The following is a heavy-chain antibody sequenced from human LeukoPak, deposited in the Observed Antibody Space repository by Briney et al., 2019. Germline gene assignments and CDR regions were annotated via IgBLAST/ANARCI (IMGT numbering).Heavy chain of an antibody. V-gene: IGHV3-53*01. J-gene: IGHJ4*02. Sequence: GGSLRLSCAASGFTVSSNYMSWVRQAPGKGLEWVSVIYGGGNIYYADSVKGRFTISRDNSKNTLYLQMNSLRAEDTAVYYCARGAGYNYPYYFDYWGQGTLVTVSS. CDR1: GFTVSSNY. D-gene: IGHD5-24*01. CDR2: IYGGGNI. CDR3: ARGAGYNYPYYFDY.